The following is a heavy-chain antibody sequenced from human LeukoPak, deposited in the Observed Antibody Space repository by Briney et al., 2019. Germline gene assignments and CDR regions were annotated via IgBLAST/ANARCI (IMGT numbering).Heavy chain of an antibody. CDR2: ISGSGGST. J-gene: IGHJ4*02. CDR1: GFTFSSYA. Sequence: GGSLRLSCAASGFTFSSYAMSWVRQAPGKGLEWVSIISGSGGSTHYAGSVKGRLTIFRDDSKNTLYLQMDSLIAEDTAVYFCATYGVGFFDYWGQGTLVTVSS. V-gene: IGHV3-23*01. D-gene: IGHD4-17*01. CDR3: ATYGVGFFDY.